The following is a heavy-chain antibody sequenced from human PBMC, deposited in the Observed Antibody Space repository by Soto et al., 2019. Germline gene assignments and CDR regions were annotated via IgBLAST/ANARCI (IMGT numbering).Heavy chain of an antibody. J-gene: IGHJ5*02. V-gene: IGHV4-34*01. CDR1: GGSFSGYY. CDR3: ARAFYGGATRWSWFDP. D-gene: IGHD1-26*01. Sequence: SETLSLTCAVYGGSFSGYYWSWVRQPPGKGLEWIGEINHSGSTNYNPSLKSRVTISVDTSKNQFSLKLSSVTAADTAVYYCARAFYGGATRWSWFDPWGQGTLVT. CDR2: INHSGST.